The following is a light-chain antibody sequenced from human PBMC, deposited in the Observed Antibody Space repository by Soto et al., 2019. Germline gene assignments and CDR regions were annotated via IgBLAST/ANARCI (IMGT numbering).Light chain of an antibody. V-gene: IGKV1-39*01. Sequence: GDRVTITCQASQDISNYVNWYQQKPGKAPNLLIYDASNLETGDPSRFSGSGSGTDFTLTISSLQPEDVATYYCQQSYSTPLTLGGGTKVDIK. CDR2: DAS. J-gene: IGKJ4*01. CDR1: QDISNY. CDR3: QQSYSTPLT.